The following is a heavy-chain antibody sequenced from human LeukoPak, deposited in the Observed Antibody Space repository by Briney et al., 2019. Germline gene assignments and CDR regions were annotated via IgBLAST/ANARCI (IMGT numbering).Heavy chain of an antibody. CDR2: ISYDGSNK. D-gene: IGHD6-19*01. CDR3: ARDSEGQWLVLGVMDY. CDR1: GFTFSSYA. Sequence: QTGGSLRPSCAASGFTFSSYAMHWVRQAPGKGLEWVAVISYDGSNKYYADSVKGRFTISRDNSKNTLHLQMNSLRAEDTAVYYCARDSEGQWLVLGVMDYWGQGTLVTVSS. V-gene: IGHV3-30-3*01. J-gene: IGHJ4*02.